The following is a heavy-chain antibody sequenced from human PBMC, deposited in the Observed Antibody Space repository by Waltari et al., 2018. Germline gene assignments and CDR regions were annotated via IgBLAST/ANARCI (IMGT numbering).Heavy chain of an antibody. J-gene: IGHJ4*02. CDR3: AGYGSGPYYFDY. V-gene: IGHV4-59*01. Sequence: QVQLQESGPGLVKPSETLSLTCTVSGGSISSYYWSWIRQPPGKGLEWIGYIYYSGSTNYNPSLKSRVTISVDTSKNQFSLKLSSVTAADTAVYYCAGYGSGPYYFDYWGQGTLVTVSS. CDR2: IYYSGST. D-gene: IGHD3-10*01. CDR1: GGSISSYY.